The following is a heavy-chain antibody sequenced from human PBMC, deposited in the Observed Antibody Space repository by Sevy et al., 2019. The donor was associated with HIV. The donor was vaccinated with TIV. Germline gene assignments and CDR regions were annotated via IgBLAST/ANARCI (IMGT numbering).Heavy chain of an antibody. CDR1: GFTFSSYG. CDR2: IWYDGTNK. CDR3: ARDKLPPVMVTMVRGAPSYFFDY. V-gene: IGHV3-33*01. J-gene: IGHJ4*02. Sequence: GGSLRLSCAASGFTFSSYGMHWVRQAPDKGLEWVAVIWYDGTNKNYADSVKGRFTISRDNSKKTLYLQMSSLRSEDTAVYYCARDKLPPVMVTMVRGAPSYFFDYWGQGTLVTVSS. D-gene: IGHD3-10*01.